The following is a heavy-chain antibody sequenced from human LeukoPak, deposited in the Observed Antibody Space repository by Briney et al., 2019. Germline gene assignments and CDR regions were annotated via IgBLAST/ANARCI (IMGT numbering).Heavy chain of an antibody. J-gene: IGHJ4*02. V-gene: IGHV1-18*01. Sequence: ASVKVSCKASDYTFTNYGVSWVRQAPGQGLEWMGWISAYNGKTYYAQKFQGRVTVTTDESTSTAYMELSSLRSEDTAVYYCASNYYYGSGSVDYWGQGTLVTVSS. CDR1: DYTFTNYG. CDR2: ISAYNGKT. CDR3: ASNYYYGSGSVDY. D-gene: IGHD3-10*01.